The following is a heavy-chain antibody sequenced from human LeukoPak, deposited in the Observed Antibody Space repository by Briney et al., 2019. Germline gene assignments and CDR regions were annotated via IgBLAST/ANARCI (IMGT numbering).Heavy chain of an antibody. J-gene: IGHJ4*02. Sequence: GASVKVSCKTSGYTFTDYYIHWIRQAPGQGLEWMGWISPDTGGTTPAQNFEGRVTLTWDTSITSTFMELTNLRPDDTAVYYCARGAKQYWGQGTLVTVSS. V-gene: IGHV1-2*02. CDR2: ISPDTGGT. CDR1: GYTFTDYY. CDR3: ARGAKQY. D-gene: IGHD4/OR15-4a*01.